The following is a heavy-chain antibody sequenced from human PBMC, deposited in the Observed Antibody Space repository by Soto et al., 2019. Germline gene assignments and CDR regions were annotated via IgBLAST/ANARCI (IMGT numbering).Heavy chain of an antibody. CDR1: GDIFSGYS. Sequence: QVQLVQSGAEVKKPGSSVKVSCKTSGDIFSGYSISWVRQAPGQGLEWMGGIIPIFGTTNYAQRFHGRVTITAHKSPSTVYMELYSLKSEDTAVYYCARDLGSGYDPGDYWGQGTLVTVSS. D-gene: IGHD5-12*01. CDR2: IIPIFGTT. CDR3: ARDLGSGYDPGDY. V-gene: IGHV1-69*14. J-gene: IGHJ4*02.